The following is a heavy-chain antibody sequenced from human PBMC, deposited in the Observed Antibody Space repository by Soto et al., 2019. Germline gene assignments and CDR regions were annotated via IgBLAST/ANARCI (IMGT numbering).Heavy chain of an antibody. V-gene: IGHV1-69*01. CDR1: GGTFSSYA. CDR3: ARVCEEIHDYYDSSGYYDY. CDR2: IIPIFGTA. D-gene: IGHD3-22*01. Sequence: QVQLVQSGAEVKKPGSSVKVSCKASGGTFSSYAISWVRQAPGQGLEWMGGIIPIFGTANYAQKFQGRVTITADESTSTAYMELSSLRSEDTAVYYCARVCEEIHDYYDSSGYYDYWGQGTLVTVSS. J-gene: IGHJ4*02.